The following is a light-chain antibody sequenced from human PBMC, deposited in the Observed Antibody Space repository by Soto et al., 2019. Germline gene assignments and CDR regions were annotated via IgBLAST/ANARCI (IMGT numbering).Light chain of an antibody. Sequence: EIVLTQSPGTLSLSPGERATLSCRASQSVSSSYLAWYQQKLGQAPRLLIYGTSSRATGIPDRFSGSGSGTDFTLTISRLEPEDFAVYYCQQYGSSPWYTFGQGTKLEIK. CDR1: QSVSSSY. CDR3: QQYGSSPWYT. V-gene: IGKV3-20*01. CDR2: GTS. J-gene: IGKJ2*01.